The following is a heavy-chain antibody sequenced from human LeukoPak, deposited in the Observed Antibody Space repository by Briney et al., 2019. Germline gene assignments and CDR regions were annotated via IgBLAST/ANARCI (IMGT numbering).Heavy chain of an antibody. CDR3: ARFRGRYGSGSYSRFFDY. Sequence: SETLSLTCAVYGGSFSGYYWSWIRQPPGKGLEWIGEINHSGSTNYNPSLKSRVTISVDTSKNQFSLKLSSVTAADTAVYYCARFRGRYGSGSYSRFFDYWGQGTLVTVSS. CDR2: INHSGST. V-gene: IGHV4-34*01. CDR1: GGSFSGYY. D-gene: IGHD3-10*01. J-gene: IGHJ4*02.